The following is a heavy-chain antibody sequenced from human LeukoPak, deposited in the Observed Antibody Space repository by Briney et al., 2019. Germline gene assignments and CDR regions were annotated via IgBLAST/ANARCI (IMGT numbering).Heavy chain of an antibody. D-gene: IGHD4-23*01. J-gene: IGHJ4*02. Sequence: GGSLRLSCAASGFTFSGYWMHWVRQAPGKGLVWVSRIDSDGSRTTYAHSVKGRFTISRDNAKNTLYLQMNSLRAEDTAVYYCARDYGGSSPFDYWGQGTLVTVSS. V-gene: IGHV3-74*01. CDR2: IDSDGSRT. CDR3: ARDYGGSSPFDY. CDR1: GFTFSGYW.